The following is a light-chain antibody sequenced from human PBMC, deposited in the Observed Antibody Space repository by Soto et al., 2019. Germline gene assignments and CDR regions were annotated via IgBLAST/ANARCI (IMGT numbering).Light chain of an antibody. CDR1: KLGDKY. V-gene: IGLV3-1*01. J-gene: IGLJ2*01. Sequence: SYELTQPPSVSVSPGQTVSITCSGDKLGDKYARWYQQKPGQSPVLVIYQDTKRPSGIPERFFGSNSGNTATLTISGTQAMDEADYYCQAWDSSTVVFGGGTKLTVL. CDR2: QDT. CDR3: QAWDSSTVV.